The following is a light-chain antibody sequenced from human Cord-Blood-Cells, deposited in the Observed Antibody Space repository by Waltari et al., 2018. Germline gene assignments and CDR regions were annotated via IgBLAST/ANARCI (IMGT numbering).Light chain of an antibody. V-gene: IGKV1-13*02. CDR3: QQFKSYPHT. Sequence: AIQLTQSPSSLSASVGDRVTITCRASQGVSSALAWYQQKPGEAPKLLIYDASSLASGVPSRFSGSGSGTDFTLTISSLQPEDFAAYYCQQFKSYPHTFGGGTKVEIK. CDR1: QGVSSA. J-gene: IGKJ4*01. CDR2: DAS.